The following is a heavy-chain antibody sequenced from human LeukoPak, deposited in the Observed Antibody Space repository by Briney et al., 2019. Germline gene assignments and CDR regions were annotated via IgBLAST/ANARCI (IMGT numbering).Heavy chain of an antibody. Sequence: QPGRSLRLSCVVSGFNSEDHAMHWVRQAPGKGLEWVSGIYWSSSGTGYADSVKGRFTISRDNSKNTLYLQMNSLRAEDTAVYYCAKGSGWYLGPGGDYWGQGTLVTVSS. CDR1: GFNSEDHA. CDR2: IYWSSSGT. CDR3: AKGSGWYLGPGGDY. V-gene: IGHV3-9*02. J-gene: IGHJ4*02. D-gene: IGHD6-19*01.